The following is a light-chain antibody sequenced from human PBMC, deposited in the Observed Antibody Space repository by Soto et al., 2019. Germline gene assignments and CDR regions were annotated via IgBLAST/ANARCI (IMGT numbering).Light chain of an antibody. CDR3: YSYAGRNIWV. J-gene: IGLJ3*02. CDR2: GVT. Sequence: QSVLAQPPSASGSPGQSVTISCTGSGSDIGAYNFVSWYQQHPGKAPKLMICGVTERPSGVPDRFSGSKSGNTASLTVAGLKADDEAVYYCYSYAGRNIWVFGGGTKLTVL. V-gene: IGLV2-8*01. CDR1: GSDIGAYNF.